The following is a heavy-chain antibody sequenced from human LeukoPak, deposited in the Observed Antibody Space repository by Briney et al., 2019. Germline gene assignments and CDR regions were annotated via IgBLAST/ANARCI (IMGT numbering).Heavy chain of an antibody. V-gene: IGHV3-30*04. Sequence: QPGRSLRLSCAASGFTFSSYAMHWVRQAPGKGLEWVAVISYDGSNKYYADSVKGRFTISRDNSKNTLYLQMNSLRAEDTAVYYCAREGLVGITMIGMDVWGQGTTVTVSS. J-gene: IGHJ6*02. CDR2: ISYDGSNK. CDR3: AREGLVGITMIGMDV. CDR1: GFTFSSYA. D-gene: IGHD3-22*01.